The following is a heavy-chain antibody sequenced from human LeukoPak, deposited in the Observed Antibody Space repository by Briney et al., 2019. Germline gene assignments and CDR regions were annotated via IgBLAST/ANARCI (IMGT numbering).Heavy chain of an antibody. D-gene: IGHD4-17*01. Sequence: SETLSLTCTVSGGSISSSNYYWGWIRQPPGKGLEWIGNIYYSGSTFYNPSLKSRVTISVDTSKNQFSLKLSSVTAADTAVYYCARIPTVTFFDYWGQGTLVTVSS. CDR1: GGSISSSNYY. CDR3: ARIPTVTFFDY. J-gene: IGHJ4*02. V-gene: IGHV4-39*07. CDR2: IYYSGST.